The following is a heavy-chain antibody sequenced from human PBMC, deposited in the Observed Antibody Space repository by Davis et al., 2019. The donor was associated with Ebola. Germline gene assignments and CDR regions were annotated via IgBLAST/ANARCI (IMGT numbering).Heavy chain of an antibody. CDR2: IKQDGSEK. V-gene: IGHV3-7*01. Sequence: GESLKISCAASGFTFSSYWMSWVRQAPGKGLEWVANIKQDGSEKYYVDSVKGRFTTSRDNAKNSLYLQMNSLRAEDTAVYYCARGATYYDFWSGYYISYYGMDVWGQGTTVTVSS. CDR1: GFTFSSYW. D-gene: IGHD3-3*01. J-gene: IGHJ6*02. CDR3: ARGATYYDFWSGYYISYYGMDV.